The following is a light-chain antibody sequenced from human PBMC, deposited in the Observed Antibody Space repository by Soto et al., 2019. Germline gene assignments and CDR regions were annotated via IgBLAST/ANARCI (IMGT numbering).Light chain of an antibody. J-gene: IGKJ1*01. Sequence: EIVMTQSPATLSVSPGERATLSCRASQSVNSNLAWYQHKPGQAPRLLIYGASTKATGVPARFSGSGSGTEITLTVSSLQSEDFAVYYCQQYNNWPNFGQGTKVEIK. CDR3: QQYNNWPN. CDR1: QSVNSN. V-gene: IGKV3-15*01. CDR2: GAS.